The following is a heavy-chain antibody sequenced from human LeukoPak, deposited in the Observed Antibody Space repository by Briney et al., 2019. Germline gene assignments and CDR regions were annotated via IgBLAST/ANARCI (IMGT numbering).Heavy chain of an antibody. V-gene: IGHV1-8*01. CDR2: MNPNSGNT. CDR3: ARDNSVEDTAWWFDP. J-gene: IGHJ5*02. CDR1: GYTFTSYD. Sequence: ASVQVSCKASGYTFTSYDINWVRQATGQGLEWMGWMNPNSGNTSYAQKFQGRVTMTRDMSTSTDYMELSSLRSEDTAVYYCARDNSVEDTAWWFDPWGQGTLVTVSS. D-gene: IGHD4-23*01.